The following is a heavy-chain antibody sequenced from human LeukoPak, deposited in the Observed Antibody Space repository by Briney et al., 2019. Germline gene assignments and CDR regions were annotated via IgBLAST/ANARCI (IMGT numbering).Heavy chain of an antibody. CDR2: INPNSGGT. V-gene: IGHV1-2*02. D-gene: IGHD5-24*01. CDR3: ARWLQMYYYYYMDV. CDR1: GYTFTGYY. Sequence: ASVKVSCKASGYTFTGYYMHWVRQAPGQGLEWVGWINPNSGGTNYQGRVTMTRDTSISTAYMELSRLRSDDTAVYYCARWLQMYYYYYMDVWGKGTTVTISS. J-gene: IGHJ6*03.